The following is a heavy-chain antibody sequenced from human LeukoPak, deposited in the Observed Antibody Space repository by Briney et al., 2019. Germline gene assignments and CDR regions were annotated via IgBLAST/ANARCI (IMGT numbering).Heavy chain of an antibody. CDR2: IKQDGSEK. CDR1: GFTFSSYW. J-gene: IGHJ5*02. CDR3: ARDTGPLRFGEFAR. V-gene: IGHV3-7*03. Sequence: GGSLRLSCAASGFTFSSYWMSWVRQAPGKGLEWVANIKQDGSEKYYVDSVKGRFTISRDNAKNSLYLQMNSLRAEDTALYYCARDTGPLRFGEFARWGQGTLVTVSS. D-gene: IGHD3-10*01.